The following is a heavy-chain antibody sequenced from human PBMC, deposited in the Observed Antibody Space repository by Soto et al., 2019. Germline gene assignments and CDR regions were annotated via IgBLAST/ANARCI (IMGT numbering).Heavy chain of an antibody. J-gene: IGHJ4*02. D-gene: IGHD4-4*01. CDR1: GFTFSDYA. CDR3: VKAGSARNYGYSNFDY. CDR2: ISSNGGST. Sequence: PGGSLRLSCSASGFTFSDYAMHWVRQAPGKGLEYVSAISSNGGSTYYADSVKGRFTFSRDNSKDILYLQMGSLRAEDTAVYYCVKAGSARNYGYSNFDYWGQGTLVTVSS. V-gene: IGHV3-64D*08.